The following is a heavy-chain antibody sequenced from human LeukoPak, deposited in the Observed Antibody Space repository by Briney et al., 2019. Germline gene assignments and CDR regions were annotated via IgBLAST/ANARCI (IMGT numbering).Heavy chain of an antibody. J-gene: IGHJ3*02. Sequence: GGSLRLSCAASGFTFSSYEMNWVRQAPGKGLEWVSYISSSGSTIYYADSVKGRFTISRDNSKNTLYLQMNSLRAEDTAVYYCAKADYGDYGSDAFDIWGQGTMVTVSS. D-gene: IGHD4-17*01. V-gene: IGHV3-48*03. CDR1: GFTFSSYE. CDR3: AKADYGDYGSDAFDI. CDR2: ISSSGSTI.